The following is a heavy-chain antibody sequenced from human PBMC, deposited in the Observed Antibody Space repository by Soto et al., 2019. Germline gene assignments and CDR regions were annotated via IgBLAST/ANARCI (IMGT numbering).Heavy chain of an antibody. CDR3: ARVGPYYYASRMDV. CDR2: LHSGGDT. Sequence: EVQLVESGGGLVQPGGSLRLSCVASGIPVSSNYMTWVRQAPGKGLEWVSVLHSGGDTYYANSVKGRFTISRHDSTNTVFLQMHRLAAEDTGVYYCARVGPYYYASRMDVWGQGTTVTVCS. V-gene: IGHV3-53*04. J-gene: IGHJ6*02. CDR1: GIPVSSNY. D-gene: IGHD3-10*01.